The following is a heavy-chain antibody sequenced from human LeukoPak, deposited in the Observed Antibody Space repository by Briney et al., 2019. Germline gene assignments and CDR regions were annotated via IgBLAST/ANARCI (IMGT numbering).Heavy chain of an antibody. J-gene: IGHJ5*02. CDR3: ARVGRYYDILTGYYKASWFDP. V-gene: IGHV4-4*07. D-gene: IGHD3-9*01. CDR2: IYTSGST. Sequence: SETLSLTCTVSGGSISSYYWSWIRQPAGKGLEWIGRIYTSGSTNYNPSLKSRVTISVDTSKNQFSLKLSSVTAADTAVYYCARVGRYYDILTGYYKASWFDPWGQGTLVTVSS. CDR1: GGSISSYY.